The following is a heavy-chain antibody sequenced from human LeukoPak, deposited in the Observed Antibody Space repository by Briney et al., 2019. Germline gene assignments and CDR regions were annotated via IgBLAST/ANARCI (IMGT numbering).Heavy chain of an antibody. J-gene: IGHJ3*02. CDR2: ISGSGGST. Sequence: GGSLRLSCAASGFTFSSYAMSWVRQAPGKGLEWVSAISGSGGSTYYADSVKGRFTISRDNSKNTLYLQMNSLKTEDTAVYYCTTDWAYSSSSGDAFDIWGQGTMVTVSS. V-gene: IGHV3-23*01. D-gene: IGHD6-6*01. CDR1: GFTFSSYA. CDR3: TTDWAYSSSSGDAFDI.